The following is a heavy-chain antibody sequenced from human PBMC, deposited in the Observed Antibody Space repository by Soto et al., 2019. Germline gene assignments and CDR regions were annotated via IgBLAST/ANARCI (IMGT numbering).Heavy chain of an antibody. V-gene: IGHV3-21*01. Sequence: PGGSLRLSCAASGFTFSSYSMSWVRQAPGKGLEWVSSISGSSTYIYYADSMEGRFTISRDNARNSLYLQMNSLRAEDTAVYYCARRVGFDGPDYWGPGTLVTVSS. CDR2: ISGSSTYI. CDR1: GFTFSSYS. CDR3: ARRVGFDGPDY. D-gene: IGHD3-9*01. J-gene: IGHJ4*02.